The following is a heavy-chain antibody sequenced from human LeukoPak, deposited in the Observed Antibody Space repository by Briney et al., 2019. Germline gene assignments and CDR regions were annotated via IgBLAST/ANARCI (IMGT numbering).Heavy chain of an antibody. CDR2: VYDSGST. CDR1: GDSVSSPSYS. CDR3: ARAVIRASNGGSHYYYMDV. J-gene: IGHJ6*03. V-gene: IGHV4-39*07. Sequence: SETLSLTCTVSGDSVSSPSYSWGWIRQPPGKGLEFIGSVYDSGSTYDNPSLKSRVTISVDTSKNQFSLNLSSVTAADTAMYYCARAVIRASNGGSHYYYMDVWGKGTTVIVSS. D-gene: IGHD5-18*01.